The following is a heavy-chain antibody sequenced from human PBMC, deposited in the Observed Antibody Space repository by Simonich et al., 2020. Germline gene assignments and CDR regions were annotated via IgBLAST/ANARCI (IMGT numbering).Heavy chain of an antibody. Sequence: QVQLQESCPGLVKPSETLSLTCTVSGGSISSYYWSWIRQPPGKGLEWIVYIDYSGSTNYTPSLKSRGTISVDTSKNQFSLKLSSVTAADTAVYYCARLPDYWGQGTLVTVSS. CDR1: GGSISSYY. CDR3: ARLPDY. J-gene: IGHJ4*02. CDR2: IDYSGST. V-gene: IGHV4-59*08.